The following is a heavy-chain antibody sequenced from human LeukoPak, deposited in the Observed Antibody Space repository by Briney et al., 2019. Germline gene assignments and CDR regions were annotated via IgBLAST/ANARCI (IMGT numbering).Heavy chain of an antibody. CDR3: ARVSHQMGPFWSGFDYYYMDV. CDR2: IYYSGST. J-gene: IGHJ6*03. V-gene: IGHV4-59*01. D-gene: IGHD3-3*01. CDR1: GGSISSYY. Sequence: PSETLSLTCTVSGGSISSYYWSWIRQPPGKGLEWIGYIYYSGSTNYNPSLKSRVTISVDTSKNQFSLKLSSVTAADTAVYYCARVSHQMGPFWSGFDYYYMDVWGKGTTVTVSS.